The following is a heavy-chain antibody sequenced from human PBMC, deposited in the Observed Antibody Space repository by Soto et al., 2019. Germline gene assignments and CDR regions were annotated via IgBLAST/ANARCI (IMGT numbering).Heavy chain of an antibody. CDR2: ISGSGGTK. J-gene: IGHJ4*02. V-gene: IGHV3-23*01. D-gene: IGHD1-26*01. CDR1: GFTFSSYA. Sequence: EVQLLESGGDLVQPGGSLRLSCAASGFTFSSYAMSWVRQAPGKGLEWVSAISGSGGTKYYADSVKGRFTISRDNSNNTLYLQMNSLRAEDTALYYCAKDRLGATPYYFDYWGQGTLVTVST. CDR3: AKDRLGATPYYFDY.